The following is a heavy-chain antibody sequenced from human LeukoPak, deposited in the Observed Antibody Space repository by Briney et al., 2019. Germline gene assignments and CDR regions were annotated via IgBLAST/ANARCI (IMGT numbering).Heavy chain of an antibody. D-gene: IGHD6-6*01. Sequence: ASVKVSCKASGYTFTGYYMHWVRQAPGQGLEWMGWINPNSGGTNYAQKFQGRVTMTRDTSISTAYMELSRLRSDDTAVYYCARDRIAARPALGDYWGQGTLVTVSS. CDR2: INPNSGGT. V-gene: IGHV1-2*02. J-gene: IGHJ4*02. CDR1: GYTFTGYY. CDR3: ARDRIAARPALGDY.